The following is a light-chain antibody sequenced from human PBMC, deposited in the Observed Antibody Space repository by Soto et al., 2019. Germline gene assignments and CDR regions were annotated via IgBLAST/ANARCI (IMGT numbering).Light chain of an antibody. CDR1: SSDVRGYNS. CDR3: SSYTSSSTVV. J-gene: IGLJ2*01. CDR2: DVS. Sequence: QSVLTQPASVSGSPGQSITISCTGTSSDVRGYNSVSWYQQHPGKAPKLMIYDVSNRPSGVSNRFSGSKSVNTASLTISGLQAEDEADYYCSSYTSSSTVVFGGGTMLTVL. V-gene: IGLV2-14*01.